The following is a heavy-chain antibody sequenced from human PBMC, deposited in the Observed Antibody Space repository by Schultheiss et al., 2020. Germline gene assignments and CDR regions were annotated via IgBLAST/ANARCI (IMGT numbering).Heavy chain of an antibody. Sequence: SETLSLTCTVSGGSISSGGYYWSWIRQHPGKGLEWIGYIYYSGSTNYNPSLKSRVTISVDRSKNQFSLKLSSVTAADTAVYYCARQDYGVFDYWGQGTLVTVSS. D-gene: IGHD4-17*01. CDR1: GGSISSGGYY. CDR2: IYYSGST. CDR3: ARQDYGVFDY. J-gene: IGHJ4*02. V-gene: IGHV4-61*08.